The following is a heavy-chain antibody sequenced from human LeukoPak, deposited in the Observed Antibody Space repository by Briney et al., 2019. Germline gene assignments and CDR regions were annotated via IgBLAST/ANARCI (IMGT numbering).Heavy chain of an antibody. D-gene: IGHD3-9*01. CDR2: IDPKSGGP. J-gene: IGHJ4*02. V-gene: IGHV1-2*02. CDR1: GYIFTVKF. CDR3: ALENCYVDTGCSKSFGY. Sequence: GASVKVSCKTSGYIFTVKFLHWLRQAPGQGLEWMGGIDPKSGGPVYGQNFRGRVTVTRDTSVSTAYMELSRLRSDDTAVYYCALENCYVDTGCSKSFGYWGPGTLVTVSS.